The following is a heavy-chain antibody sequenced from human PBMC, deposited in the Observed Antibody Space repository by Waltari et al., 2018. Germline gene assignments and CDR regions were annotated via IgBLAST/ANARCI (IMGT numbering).Heavy chain of an antibody. CDR3: VRGEGSFEV. Sequence: EVQLVESGGGLVQPGGSLTLSCASSGFTFSAYSMNWVRQAPGRGLEWVSYISSGGTMIYYADSVNGRFAISRDNAENSLILQMNSLGGEDAAVYYCVRGEGSFEVWGQGTMVTVSS. J-gene: IGHJ3*01. D-gene: IGHD3-16*01. CDR2: ISSGGTMI. CDR1: GFTFSAYS. V-gene: IGHV3-48*04.